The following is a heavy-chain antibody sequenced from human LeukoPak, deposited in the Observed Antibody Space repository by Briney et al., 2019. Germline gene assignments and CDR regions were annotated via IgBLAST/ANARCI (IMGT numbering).Heavy chain of an antibody. V-gene: IGHV1-18*01. Sequence: ASVKVSCKASGYTFTSYGISWVRQAPGQGLEWMGWISAYNGNTNYAQTLHGRVTMTTDTSTSTAYMELRSLRSDDTAVYYCARERRYGAPLDYWGQGTLVTVSS. CDR2: ISAYNGNT. J-gene: IGHJ4*02. CDR1: GYTFTSYG. D-gene: IGHD4-17*01. CDR3: ARERRYGAPLDY.